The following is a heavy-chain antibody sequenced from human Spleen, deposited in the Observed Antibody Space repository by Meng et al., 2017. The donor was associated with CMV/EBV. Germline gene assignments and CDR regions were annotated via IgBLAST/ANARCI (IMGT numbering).Heavy chain of an antibody. V-gene: IGHV4-34*01. CDR1: GGSFSGYY. J-gene: IGHJ4*02. CDR3: ARRDGRCLDY. Sequence: QVQLQQCGSGLLKPSETLSLTCAVYGGSFSGYYWSWIRQPPGKGLEWIGEINHSGSTNYNPSLKSRVTISVDTSKNQFSLKLSSVTAADTAVYYCARRDGRCLDYWGQGTLVTVSS. D-gene: IGHD5-24*01. CDR2: INHSGST.